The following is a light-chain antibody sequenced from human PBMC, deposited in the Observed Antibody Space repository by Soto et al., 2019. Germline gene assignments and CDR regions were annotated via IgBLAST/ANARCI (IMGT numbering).Light chain of an antibody. J-gene: IGKJ1*01. CDR2: GAS. CDR3: QQYYIYPRT. CDR1: QSVNTN. Sequence: EIVMTQSPATLSVSPGERATLSCRASQSVNTNVAWYQQEPGQAPRLLIYGASTRATGIPARFSGSVSGTEFALTISSLQSEDFAVYYCQQYYIYPRTFGQGTKVDIK. V-gene: IGKV3D-15*01.